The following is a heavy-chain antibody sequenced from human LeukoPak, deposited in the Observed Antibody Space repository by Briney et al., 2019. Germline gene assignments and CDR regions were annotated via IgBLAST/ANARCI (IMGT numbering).Heavy chain of an antibody. CDR2: IIPILGIA. Sequence: SVKVSCKASGGTFSSYAISWVRQAPGQGLEWMGRIIPILGIANYAQKFQGRVTITADKSTSTAYMELSSLRSEDTAVYYCGSGGNYEVDYWGQGTLVTVSS. CDR1: GGTFSSYA. J-gene: IGHJ4*02. D-gene: IGHD4-11*01. CDR3: GSGGNYEVDY. V-gene: IGHV1-69*04.